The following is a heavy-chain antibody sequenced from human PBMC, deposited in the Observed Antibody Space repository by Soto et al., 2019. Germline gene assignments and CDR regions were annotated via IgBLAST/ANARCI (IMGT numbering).Heavy chain of an antibody. Sequence: EVQLLESGGGLVQPGGSLRLSCAASGFTFSNYAVTWVRQAPGKGLEWVSTISGSGGSTYYADSVKGRFTISRDNSKTTLYLQMTSLRAEDTAVYSCSRDQGSSWYEIDYWGQGTLVTVSS. D-gene: IGHD6-13*01. CDR2: ISGSGGST. CDR1: GFTFSNYA. J-gene: IGHJ4*02. CDR3: SRDQGSSWYEIDY. V-gene: IGHV3-23*01.